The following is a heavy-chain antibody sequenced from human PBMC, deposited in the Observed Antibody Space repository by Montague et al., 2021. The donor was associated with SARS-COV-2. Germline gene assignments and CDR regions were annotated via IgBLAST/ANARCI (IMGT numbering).Heavy chain of an antibody. D-gene: IGHD1-14*01. CDR1: GGSISAYY. Sequence: SETLSLTCTVSGGSISAYYWSWIRQPPEKGLEWIAYMYNSRSSNYNPSLESRVSISVDTSKSQFSLKLTSVTAADTAVYYCAREGIPTPGAEWKILHYHGMDVWGQGTTVTVSS. CDR2: MYNSRSS. V-gene: IGHV4-59*13. CDR3: AREGIPTPGAEWKILHYHGMDV. J-gene: IGHJ6*02.